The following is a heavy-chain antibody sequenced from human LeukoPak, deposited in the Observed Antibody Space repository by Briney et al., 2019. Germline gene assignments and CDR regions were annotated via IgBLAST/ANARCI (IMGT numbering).Heavy chain of an antibody. D-gene: IGHD6-6*01. J-gene: IGHJ5*02. V-gene: IGHV3-21*01. CDR1: GFTFSSYS. Sequence: GGSLRLSCAASGFTFSSYSMNWVRQAPGKGLEWVSSISSSSSYIYYADSVKVRLTISRDNAKNSLYLQMNSLRAEDTAVYYCPSLNTLPYSSSSGWFDPWGQGTLVTVSS. CDR3: PSLNTLPYSSSSGWFDP. CDR2: ISSSSSYI.